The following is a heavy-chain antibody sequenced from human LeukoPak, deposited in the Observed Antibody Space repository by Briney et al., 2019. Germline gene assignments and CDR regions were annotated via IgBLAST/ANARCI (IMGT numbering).Heavy chain of an antibody. CDR1: GYTLTELS. V-gene: IGHV1-24*01. CDR2: FDPEDGET. D-gene: IGHD3-22*01. Sequence: ASVKVSCKVSGYTLTELSMHWVRQAPGKGLEWMGGFDPEDGETIYAQKFQGRVTMTEDTSTDTAYMELSSLRSDDTAVYYCASGAGGYYDSSGWNDAFDIWGQGTMVTVSS. CDR3: ASGAGGYYDSSGWNDAFDI. J-gene: IGHJ3*02.